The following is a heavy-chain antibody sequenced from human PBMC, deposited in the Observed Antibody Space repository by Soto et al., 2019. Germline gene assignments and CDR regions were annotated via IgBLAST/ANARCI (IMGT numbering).Heavy chain of an antibody. D-gene: IGHD3-22*01. J-gene: IGHJ4*02. CDR2: IMPIFGSA. CDR1: GGTFSRNT. Sequence: SVNVSCKSSGGTFSRNTISWGRQAPGQGLECMGGIMPIFGSANYAQKFQGRVTITADEYTRTVYMELSRLRSEDTAVYYCARQFDSDTSGYYYAYWGQGTLVTVSS. CDR3: ARQFDSDTSGYYYAY. V-gene: IGHV1-69*13.